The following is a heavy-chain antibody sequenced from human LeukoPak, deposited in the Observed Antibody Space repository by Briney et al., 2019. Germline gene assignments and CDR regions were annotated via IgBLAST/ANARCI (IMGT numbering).Heavy chain of an antibody. CDR1: GYTFTSYY. D-gene: IGHD1-26*01. Sequence: ASVKVSCKASGYTFTSYYMHWARQAPGQGLEWMGIINPSGGSTSYAQKFQGRVTMTRDTSTSTVYMELNSLRSEDTAVYYCARDQGGSYSGVSFDYWGQGTLVTVSS. J-gene: IGHJ4*02. CDR2: INPSGGST. V-gene: IGHV1-46*01. CDR3: ARDQGGSYSGVSFDY.